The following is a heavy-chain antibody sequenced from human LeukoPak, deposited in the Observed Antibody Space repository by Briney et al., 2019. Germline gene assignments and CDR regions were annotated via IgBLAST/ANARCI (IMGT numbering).Heavy chain of an antibody. CDR2: ISWNSGSI. J-gene: IGHJ4*02. CDR1: GFDFGDYT. D-gene: IGHD3-22*01. V-gene: IGHV3-43*01. Sequence: PGGFLRLSCAVSGFDFGDYTMHWVRQPPGKGLEWVSLISWNSGSIKYTESVKGRFTISRDNSKNSLYLQMSSLRTEDTALYYCARDIYDSGDFRGDFWGQGTLVTVSS. CDR3: ARDIYDSGDFRGDF.